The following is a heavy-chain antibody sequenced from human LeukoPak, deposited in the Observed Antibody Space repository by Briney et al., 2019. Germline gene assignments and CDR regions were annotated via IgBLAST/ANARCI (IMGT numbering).Heavy chain of an antibody. D-gene: IGHD1-26*01. V-gene: IGHV3-13*01. CDR3: ARQSTPHGNFDY. Sequence: TGGSLRLSCAASGFTFSSYDMHWVRQATGKGLEWVSAIGTAGDTFYPGSVKGRFTISRENAKKSLFLQMNSLRVEDTAVYYRARQSTPHGNFDYWGQGTLVTVSS. CDR2: IGTAGDT. CDR1: GFTFSSYD. J-gene: IGHJ4*02.